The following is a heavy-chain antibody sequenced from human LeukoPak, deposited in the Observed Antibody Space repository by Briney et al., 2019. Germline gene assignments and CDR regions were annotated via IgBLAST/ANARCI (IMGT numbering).Heavy chain of an antibody. CDR1: GFTFSSYK. V-gene: IGHV3-48*03. CDR2: ISSSGYTI. J-gene: IGHJ3*02. CDR3: ARSGLPSDTKTIHTFDI. D-gene: IGHD2/OR15-2a*01. Sequence: GGSLRLSCAASGFTFSSYKMNWVSQAPGKGLEWVSYISSSGYTIYYADSVKGRFTISRENAKNSLYLQVNSLRAEDTAVYYCARSGLPSDTKTIHTFDIWGQGTMVTVSS.